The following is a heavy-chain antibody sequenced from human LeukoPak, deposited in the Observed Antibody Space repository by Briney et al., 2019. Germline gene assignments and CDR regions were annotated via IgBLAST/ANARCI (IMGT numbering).Heavy chain of an antibody. CDR2: IYYSGST. V-gene: IGHV4-59*01. Sequence: SETLSLTCTVSGGSISSYYWGWIRQPPGKGLEWIGYIYYSGSTNYNPSLKSRVTISVDTSKNQFSLKLSSVTAADTAVYYCARGEVAAMENGRPRYYFDYWGQGTLVTVSS. J-gene: IGHJ4*02. CDR3: ARGEVAAMENGRPRYYFDY. D-gene: IGHD5-18*01. CDR1: GGSISSYY.